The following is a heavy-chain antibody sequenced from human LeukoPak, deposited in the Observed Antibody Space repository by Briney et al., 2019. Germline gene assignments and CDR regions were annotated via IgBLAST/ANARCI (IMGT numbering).Heavy chain of an antibody. CDR3: ARVAMIVAKPYDN. Sequence: PGGSLRLSCAASGFAFSSYAMHWVRQAPGKGLEWVAIISYDGIIEDYSDSVKGRFTISRDNFKNTLFLQMNSLRAEDTAVYYCARVAMIVAKPYDNWGQGTLVTVSS. V-gene: IGHV3-30*04. CDR2: ISYDGIIE. D-gene: IGHD3-22*01. J-gene: IGHJ4*02. CDR1: GFAFSSYA.